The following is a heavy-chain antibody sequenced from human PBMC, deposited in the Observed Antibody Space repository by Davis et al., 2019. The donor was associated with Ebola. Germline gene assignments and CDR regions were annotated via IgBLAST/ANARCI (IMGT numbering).Heavy chain of an antibody. CDR3: TRESSGV. D-gene: IGHD2-15*01. V-gene: IGHV3-49*04. J-gene: IGHJ4*02. CDR2: IRSKAYGGTT. Sequence: GESLKISCTASGFTFGDYAMSWVRQAPGKGLEWVGFIRSKAYGGTTEYAASVKGRFTISRDDSKSIAYLQMNSLKTEDTAVYYCTRESSGVWGQGTLVTVSS. CDR1: GFTFGDYA.